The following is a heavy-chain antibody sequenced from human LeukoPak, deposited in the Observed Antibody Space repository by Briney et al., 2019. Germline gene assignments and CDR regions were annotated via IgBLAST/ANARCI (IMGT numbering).Heavy chain of an antibody. CDR3: ARTCGCSSTSCYFCYYGMDV. CDR2: ISSSGSTI. CDR1: GFTFSDYY. V-gene: IGHV3-11*01. J-gene: IGHJ6*02. D-gene: IGHD2-2*01. Sequence: PGGSLRLSCAASGFTFSDYYMSWIRQAPGKGLEGVSYISSSGSTIYYADSVKGRFTISRDNAKNSLYLQMNSLRAEDTAVYYCARTCGCSSTSCYFCYYGMDVWGQGTTVTVSS.